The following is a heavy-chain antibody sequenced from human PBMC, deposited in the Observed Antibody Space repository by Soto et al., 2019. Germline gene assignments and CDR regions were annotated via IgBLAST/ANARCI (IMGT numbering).Heavy chain of an antibody. CDR1: GFTFSIYS. Sequence: PGVSLRLSFAASGFTFSIYSMNWVRQAPGKGLEWVSYISSSSSTIYYADSVKGRFTISRDNAKNSLYLQMNSLRAEDTAVYYCASGPNTYYDYIWGSYRFEYFDYWGQGTLVTVSS. CDR3: ASGPNTYYDYIWGSYRFEYFDY. V-gene: IGHV3-48*01. J-gene: IGHJ4*02. CDR2: ISSSSSTI. D-gene: IGHD3-16*02.